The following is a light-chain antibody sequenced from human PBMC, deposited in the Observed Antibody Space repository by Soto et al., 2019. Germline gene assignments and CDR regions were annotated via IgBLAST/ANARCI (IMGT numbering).Light chain of an antibody. CDR3: QQYNSFSWT. V-gene: IGKV1-5*03. CDR2: KAS. J-gene: IGKJ1*01. CDR1: QSISSW. Sequence: DIQMTQSPSTLSASVGDRVTIVCRASQSISSWLAWYQQKPGKAPKLLISKASNLDSGVPSRLSGSGSGTEFNLRISSLQPEDFATYYCQQYNSFSWTFGRGTKVDIK.